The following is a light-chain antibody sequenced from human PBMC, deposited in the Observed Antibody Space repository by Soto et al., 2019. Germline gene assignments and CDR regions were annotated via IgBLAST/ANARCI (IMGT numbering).Light chain of an antibody. V-gene: IGLV2-23*02. Sequence: QSALTQPASVSGSPGQSITVSCTGTSSDVGTYNLVSWYQQHPGKGPKLIVYEVNKRPSGVSDRFSGSKSGNSASLTISGLQAEDEADYYCCSYIGHNTGVFGGGTELTVL. CDR1: SSDVGTYNL. J-gene: IGLJ3*02. CDR2: EVN. CDR3: CSYIGHNTGV.